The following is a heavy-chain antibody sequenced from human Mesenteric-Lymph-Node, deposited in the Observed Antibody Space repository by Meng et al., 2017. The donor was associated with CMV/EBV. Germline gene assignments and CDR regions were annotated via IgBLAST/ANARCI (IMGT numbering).Heavy chain of an antibody. V-gene: IGHV4-34*01. D-gene: IGHD4-23*01. CDR1: GGSFSGYY. Sequence: QGLLQAGGAGLLKPSETLSLTCAVYGGSFSGYYWSWIRQPPGKGLEWIGEINHSGSTNYNPSLKSRVTISVDTSKNQFSLKLSSVTAADTAVYYCARHQRWLKSEGGFNYWGQGTLVTVFS. J-gene: IGHJ4*02. CDR2: INHSGST. CDR3: ARHQRWLKSEGGFNY.